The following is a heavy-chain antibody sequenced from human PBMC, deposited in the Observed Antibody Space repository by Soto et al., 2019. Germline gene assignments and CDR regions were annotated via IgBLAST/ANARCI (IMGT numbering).Heavy chain of an antibody. V-gene: IGHV1-69*01. CDR1: GGTFSSRA. CDR2: IIPVFGRV. J-gene: IGHJ6*02. D-gene: IGHD3-16*01. Sequence: QVQLVQSGPEVKKTGTSVKVSCKASGGTFSSRAISWVRQAPGQGLEWMGGIIPVFGRVNYAEKFQDRVTINADESTGTVYMELSRLRSEDTALYYCANSRGGTFLGYHGMDIWGQGTTVSVSS. CDR3: ANSRGGTFLGYHGMDI.